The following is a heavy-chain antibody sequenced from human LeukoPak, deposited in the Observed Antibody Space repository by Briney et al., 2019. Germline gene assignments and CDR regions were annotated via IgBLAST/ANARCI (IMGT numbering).Heavy chain of an antibody. CDR3: ARDHSSASYTYYYYYMDV. CDR2: INHSGST. Sequence: SETLSLTCAVYGGSFSGCYWSWIRQPPGKGLEWIGEINHSGSTNYNPSLKSRVTISVDTSKNQFSLKPTSATAADTAVYYCARDHSSASYTYYYYYMDVWGKGTTVTVSS. CDR1: GGSFSGCY. D-gene: IGHD1-26*01. V-gene: IGHV4-34*01. J-gene: IGHJ6*03.